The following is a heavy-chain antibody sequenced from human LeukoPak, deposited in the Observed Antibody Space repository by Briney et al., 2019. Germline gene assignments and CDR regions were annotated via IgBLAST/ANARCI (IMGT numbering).Heavy chain of an antibody. J-gene: IGHJ4*02. CDR1: GFPFSSYA. Sequence: GGSLSLSCAASGFPFSSYAMSWVRQAPGEALEWVSAISGSGGSTYSPASVKGRFTISRDNSQNTLYLQLNSLRAEDTAVYYFAKDSFHIAVADYWGQGTLVTVSS. CDR2: ISGSGGST. V-gene: IGHV3-23*01. D-gene: IGHD6-19*01. CDR3: AKDSFHIAVADY.